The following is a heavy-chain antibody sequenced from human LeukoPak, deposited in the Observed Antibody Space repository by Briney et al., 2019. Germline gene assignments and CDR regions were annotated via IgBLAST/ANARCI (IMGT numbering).Heavy chain of an antibody. CDR1: GGSISSYY. V-gene: IGHV4-59*01. Sequence: PSETLSLTCTVSGGSISSYYWSWIWQPPGKGLEWIGNIDYSGRTNYNPSLKSRVTISVDTSKNQFSLKLRSVTAADTAVYYRARGGYSYVYFDYWGQGTLVTVSS. CDR3: ARGGYSYVYFDY. D-gene: IGHD5-12*01. J-gene: IGHJ4*02. CDR2: IDYSGRT.